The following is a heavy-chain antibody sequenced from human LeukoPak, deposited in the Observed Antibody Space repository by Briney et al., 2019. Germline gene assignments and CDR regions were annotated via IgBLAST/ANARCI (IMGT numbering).Heavy chain of an antibody. CDR2: ISASGGST. J-gene: IGHJ5*02. Sequence: GGSLRLSCVDSGFTFSSYDMSWVRLIPGKGLEWVSAISASGGSTYYADSVKGRFTISRDNSKSTLYLQMNSLRAEDTAIFYCARDLNRNWFDPWGQGTLVAVSS. CDR1: GFTFSSYD. V-gene: IGHV3-23*01. D-gene: IGHD1-14*01. CDR3: ARDLNRNWFDP.